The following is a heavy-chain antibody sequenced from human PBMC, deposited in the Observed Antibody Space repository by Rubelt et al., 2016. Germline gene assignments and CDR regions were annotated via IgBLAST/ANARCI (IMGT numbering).Heavy chain of an antibody. Sequence: EVQLVQSGAEVKKPGESLRISCKGSGYNFTSYWIGWVRQMPGKGLELMGIIYPGDSDTRYSRCFRGKGNISGDKSISTGYLQWSSLKASDTAMYYCARLLQLWPFDYWGQGTLVTVSS. J-gene: IGHJ4*02. V-gene: IGHV5-51*01. CDR3: ARLLQLWPFDY. CDR1: GYNFTSYW. D-gene: IGHD5-18*01. CDR2: IYPGDSDT.